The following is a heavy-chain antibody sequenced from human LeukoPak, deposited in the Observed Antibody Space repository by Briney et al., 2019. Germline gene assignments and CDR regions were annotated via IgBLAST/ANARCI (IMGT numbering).Heavy chain of an antibody. J-gene: IGHJ5*02. CDR3: ARDRYIYYGPNWFDP. CDR2: IYASGST. Sequence: PSETLSLTCTVSGGSISSYYWSWIRQPAGKGLEWIGRIYASGSTNYNPSLKSRVTMSVDTSKNQFSLKLSSVTAADTAVYYCARDRYIYYGPNWFDPWGQGTLVTVSS. CDR1: GGSISSYY. V-gene: IGHV4-4*07. D-gene: IGHD3-10*01.